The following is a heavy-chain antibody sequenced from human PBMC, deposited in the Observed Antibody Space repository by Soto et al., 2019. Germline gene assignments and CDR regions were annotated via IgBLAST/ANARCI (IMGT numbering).Heavy chain of an antibody. CDR2: IYHSGST. V-gene: IGHV4-38-2*02. CDR1: DYSISSGYY. D-gene: IGHD5-12*01. Sequence: KPSETLSLTCGVSDYSISSGYYWAWIRQPPGKGLEWLGSIYHSGSTYQNPSLSSRVTISVDTSRNKFSLRLSSVTAADTAMYYCARDRDGYNYAFDIWGQGTVVTVSS. CDR3: ARDRDGYNYAFDI. J-gene: IGHJ3*02.